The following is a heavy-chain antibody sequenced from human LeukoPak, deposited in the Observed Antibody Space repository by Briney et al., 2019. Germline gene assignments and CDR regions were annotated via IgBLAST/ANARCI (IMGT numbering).Heavy chain of an antibody. CDR1: GFTVSSKY. CDR3: ACHGGIYLPFDY. J-gene: IGHJ4*02. Sequence: GGSLRLSCAASGFTVSSKYMSWVRQAPGKGLEWVSVIYSDGSTYYADSVKGRFTISRDNSKNTLYLQMNSLRAEDTAVYYCACHGGIYLPFDYWGQGTLVTVSS. D-gene: IGHD1-26*01. CDR2: IYSDGST. V-gene: IGHV3-53*01.